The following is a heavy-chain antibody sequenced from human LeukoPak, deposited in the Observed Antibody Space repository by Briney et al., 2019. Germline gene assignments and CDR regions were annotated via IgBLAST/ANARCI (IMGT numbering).Heavy chain of an antibody. V-gene: IGHV3-74*01. CDR2: INSDGSST. CDR3: AKGPAMVRGTFDP. D-gene: IGHD3-10*01. J-gene: IGHJ5*02. CDR1: GFTFSSYV. Sequence: GGSLRLSCAASGFTFSSYVMHWVRQAPGKGLVWVSRINSDGSSTSYADSVKGRFTISRDYSKNTLYLQMNSLRTEETAVYYCAKGPAMVRGTFDPWGQGTLVTVSS.